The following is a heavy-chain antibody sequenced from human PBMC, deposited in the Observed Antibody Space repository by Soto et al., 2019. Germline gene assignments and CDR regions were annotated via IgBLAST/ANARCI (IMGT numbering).Heavy chain of an antibody. Sequence: VVSLRVSCAASGFYFSGYAMSWVRQAPGKGLEWVSSITASGDSTYYADSVKGRFTISRDNSKNILYLQLNILRVDDTALYYCVEPGAYWTRWGQGTLVTGSS. CDR2: ITASGDST. V-gene: IGHV3-23*01. CDR1: GFYFSGYA. CDR3: VEPGAYWTR. D-gene: IGHD1-1*01. J-gene: IGHJ4*02.